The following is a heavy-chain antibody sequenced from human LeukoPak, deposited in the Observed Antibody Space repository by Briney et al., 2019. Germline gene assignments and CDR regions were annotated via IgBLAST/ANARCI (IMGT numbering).Heavy chain of an antibody. Sequence: SETLSLTCTVSGYSISSGYYWGWIRPPPGKGLEWVGSIYHSGSTYYTPSLKSRVTISVDTSKNQFSLKLTSVTAADTAVYYCARNAGADDYWGQGTLVTVSS. CDR3: ARNAGADDY. J-gene: IGHJ4*02. V-gene: IGHV4-38-2*02. CDR2: IYHSGST. CDR1: GYSISSGYY. D-gene: IGHD1-26*01.